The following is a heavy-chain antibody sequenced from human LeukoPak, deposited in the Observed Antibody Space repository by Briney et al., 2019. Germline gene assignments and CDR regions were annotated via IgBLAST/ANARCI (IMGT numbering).Heavy chain of an antibody. V-gene: IGHV1-46*01. CDR1: GYTFTSYH. Sequence: ASVKVSCKASGYTFTSYHMHWVRQAPGEGLEWMGIINPSGGSTNYAQKFQGRVTMTRDMSTSTVYLELSSLRSEDTAVYYCARAGVVTAPYFDYWGQGTLVTVSS. D-gene: IGHD2-21*02. J-gene: IGHJ4*02. CDR2: INPSGGST. CDR3: ARAGVVTAPYFDY.